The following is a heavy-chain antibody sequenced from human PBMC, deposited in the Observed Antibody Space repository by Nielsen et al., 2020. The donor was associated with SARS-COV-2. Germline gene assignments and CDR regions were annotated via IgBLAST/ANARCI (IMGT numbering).Heavy chain of an antibody. CDR3: ARGGRITFGGADDAFDV. CDR2: IYHSGRT. CDR1: GGSISSGGYS. Sequence: LRLSCAVSGGSISSGGYSWSWIRQPPGKGLEWIGYIYHSGRTYYNPSLKSRVTISVDRSKNQFSLKLSSVTAADTAVYYCARGGRITFGGADDAFDVWGQGTMVTVSS. J-gene: IGHJ3*01. V-gene: IGHV4-30-2*01. D-gene: IGHD3-16*01.